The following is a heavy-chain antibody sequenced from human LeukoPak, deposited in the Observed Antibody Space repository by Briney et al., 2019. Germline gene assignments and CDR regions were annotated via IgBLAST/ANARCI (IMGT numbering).Heavy chain of an antibody. V-gene: IGHV4-34*01. J-gene: IGHJ5*02. CDR2: INHSGST. Sequence: PSETLSLTCAVYGGSFSGYYWSWIRQPPGKGLEWFGEINHSGSTNYNPSLKSRVTISVDTSKSQLSLKLSSVTAADTAVYYCARDPSYDILTGYYLGNWFDPWGQGTLVTVSS. D-gene: IGHD3-9*01. CDR3: ARDPSYDILTGYYLGNWFDP. CDR1: GGSFSGYY.